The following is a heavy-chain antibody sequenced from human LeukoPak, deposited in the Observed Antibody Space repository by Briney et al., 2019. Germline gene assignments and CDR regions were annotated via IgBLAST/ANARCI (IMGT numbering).Heavy chain of an antibody. D-gene: IGHD3-10*01. CDR3: ARGYYGSGSYSPDYYYYYGMDV. CDR1: GGTFSSYA. CDR2: NIPIFGTA. V-gene: IGHV1-69*01. Sequence: SVKVSCKASGGTFSSYAISWVRQAPGQGLEWMGGNIPIFGTANYAQKFQGRVTITADESTSTAYMELSSLRSEDTAVYYCARGYYGSGSYSPDYYYYYGMDVWGQGTTVTVSS. J-gene: IGHJ6*02.